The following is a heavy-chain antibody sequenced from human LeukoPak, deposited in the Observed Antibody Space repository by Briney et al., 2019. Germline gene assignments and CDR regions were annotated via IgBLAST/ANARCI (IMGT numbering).Heavy chain of an antibody. Sequence: GGSLRLSCAASGFTFSSYEMNWVRQAPGKGPEWVSYISSSGSTIYYADSVKGRFTISRDNAKNSLYLQMNSLRAEDTAVYYCARSTGRAAAGNDVDYWGQGTLVTVSS. V-gene: IGHV3-48*03. CDR2: ISSSGSTI. J-gene: IGHJ4*02. D-gene: IGHD6-13*01. CDR1: GFTFSSYE. CDR3: ARSTGRAAAGNDVDY.